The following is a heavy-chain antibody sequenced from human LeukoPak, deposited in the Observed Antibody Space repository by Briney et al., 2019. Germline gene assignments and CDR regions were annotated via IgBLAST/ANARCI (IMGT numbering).Heavy chain of an antibody. J-gene: IGHJ5*02. CDR3: ARRRGYYGSGSYPRRPNWFDP. V-gene: IGHV4-34*01. CDR2: INHSGST. Sequence: SETLSLTCAVYGGSFSGYYWSWIRQPPGKGLEWIGEINHSGSTNYNPSLKSRVTISVDTSKNQFSLKLSSVTAADTAVYYCARRRGYYGSGSYPRRPNWFDPWGQGTLVTVSS. CDR1: GGSFSGYY. D-gene: IGHD3-10*01.